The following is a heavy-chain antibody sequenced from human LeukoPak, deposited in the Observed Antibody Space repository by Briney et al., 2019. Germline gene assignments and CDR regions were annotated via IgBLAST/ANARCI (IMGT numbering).Heavy chain of an antibody. CDR3: AKSESPVFIVVVPAAPDY. V-gene: IGHV3-74*01. J-gene: IGHJ4*02. D-gene: IGHD2-2*01. Sequence: GGSLRLSCAASGFTFSTYWMHWVRQAPGKGLVWVSHINTDGSHTNYADSVKGRFTISRDNSKNTLYLQMNSLRAEDTAVYYCAKSESPVFIVVVPAAPDYWGQGTLVTVSS. CDR2: INTDGSHT. CDR1: GFTFSTYW.